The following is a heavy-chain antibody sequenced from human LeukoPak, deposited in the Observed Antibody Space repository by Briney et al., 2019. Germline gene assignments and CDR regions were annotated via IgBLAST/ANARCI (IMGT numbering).Heavy chain of an antibody. CDR1: GHLFRRCA. CDR2: KSGSGGRT. Sequence: GGSLTLSCAVSGHLFRRCAMIWAREARGKGLEWVSAKSGSGGRTFYADSVERRFTISRDNSKNTLYLHMHRLSLEHSRVLHCAQAALRATPLPFDYWGQGTLVTVSS. V-gene: IGHV3-23*01. D-gene: IGHD4-17*01. CDR3: AQAALRATPLPFDY. J-gene: IGHJ4*02.